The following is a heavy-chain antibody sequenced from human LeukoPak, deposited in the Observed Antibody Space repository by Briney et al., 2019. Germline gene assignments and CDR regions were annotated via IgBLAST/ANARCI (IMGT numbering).Heavy chain of an antibody. J-gene: IGHJ4*02. CDR1: GGSISSYY. CDR2: IYYSGST. CDR3: ARDRSGSYYRFDY. Sequence: SETLSLTCTVSGGSISSYYWSWIRQPPGKGLERIGYIYYSGSTNYNPSLKSRVTISVDTSKNQFSLKLSSVTAADTAVYYCARDRSGSYYRFDYWGQGTLVTVSS. V-gene: IGHV4-59*01. D-gene: IGHD1-26*01.